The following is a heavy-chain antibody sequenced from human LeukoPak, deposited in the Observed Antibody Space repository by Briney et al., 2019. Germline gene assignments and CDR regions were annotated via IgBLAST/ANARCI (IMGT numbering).Heavy chain of an antibody. V-gene: IGHV4-34*01. CDR3: AKVNCSSTSCYDY. D-gene: IGHD2-2*01. CDR1: GGSFSGYY. Sequence: SETLSLTCAVYGGSFSGYYWSWIRQPPGKGLEWIGEINHSGSTNYNPSLKSRVTISVDTSKNQFSLKLSSVTAADTAVYYWAKVNCSSTSCYDYWGQGTLVTVSS. J-gene: IGHJ4*02. CDR2: INHSGST.